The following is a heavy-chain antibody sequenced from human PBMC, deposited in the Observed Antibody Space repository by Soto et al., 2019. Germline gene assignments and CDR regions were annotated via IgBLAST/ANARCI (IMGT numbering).Heavy chain of an antibody. CDR2: INWNSYII. CDR1: GFTFNDYA. CDR3: AKAMEQQLVPDYYYGLDV. D-gene: IGHD6-13*01. V-gene: IGHV3-9*01. Sequence: EVQLVESGGGLVQPGRSLRLSCAASGFTFNDYAMHWVRQVPGKGLEWVSGINWNSYIIKYADSVRGRFTISRDNAKNSLYLQMNRLRPEDTALYYCAKAMEQQLVPDYYYGLDVWGQGTTVTVSS. J-gene: IGHJ6*02.